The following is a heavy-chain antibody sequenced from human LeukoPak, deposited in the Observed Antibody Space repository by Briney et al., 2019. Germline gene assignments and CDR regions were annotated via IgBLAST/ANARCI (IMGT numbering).Heavy chain of an antibody. CDR2: INLDGSTT. J-gene: IGHJ6*03. V-gene: IGHV3-74*01. Sequence: GGSLRLSCVASGFTFSNYWMHWVRQVPGKGLVWVSGINLDGSTTPYADSVKGRFTISRDNAKNTLYLQMNSLRAEDTALYYCARDKTVSALRRDYMDVWGKGTTVTVPS. D-gene: IGHD4-17*01. CDR3: ARDKTVSALRRDYMDV. CDR1: GFTFSNYW.